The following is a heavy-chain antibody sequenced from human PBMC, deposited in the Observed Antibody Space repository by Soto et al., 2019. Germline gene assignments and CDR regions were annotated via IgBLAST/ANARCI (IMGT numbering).Heavy chain of an antibody. Sequence: GGSLRLSCAASGFTVSNSYMNWVRQAPGKGLEWVSVIYSGTSTYYADSVKGRFTISRDNLKNTVDFQMNSLRVDDSAVYYCARGRWYGLDVWGQGTTVTVSS. CDR2: IYSGTST. CDR1: GFTVSNSY. V-gene: IGHV3-53*01. J-gene: IGHJ6*02. D-gene: IGHD2-15*01. CDR3: ARGRWYGLDV.